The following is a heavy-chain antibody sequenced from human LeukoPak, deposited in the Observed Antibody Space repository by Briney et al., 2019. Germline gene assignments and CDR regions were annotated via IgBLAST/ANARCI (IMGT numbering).Heavy chain of an antibody. CDR2: INPNIGGT. V-gene: IGHV1-2*06. CDR3: ARVGAGLNDAFDI. Sequence: GASVKVSCKASGYTFTGYYMHWARQAPGQGLEWMGRINPNIGGTNYAQKFQGRVTMTRDTSISTIYMELSRLRSDDTAVYYCARVGAGLNDAFDIWGQGTMVTVSS. CDR1: GYTFTGYY. D-gene: IGHD1-26*01. J-gene: IGHJ3*02.